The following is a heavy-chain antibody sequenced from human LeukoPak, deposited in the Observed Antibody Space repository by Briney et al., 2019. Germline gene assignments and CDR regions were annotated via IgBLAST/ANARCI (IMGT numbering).Heavy chain of an antibody. J-gene: IGHJ3*02. Sequence: ASVKVSCKASGYTFTSYGISWVRQAPGQGLEWMGWISAYNGNTNYAQKLQGRVTMTTDTSTSTAYMELRSLRSDDTAVYYCARDGYDYVWGSYLVIVESDAFDIWGQGTMVAVSS. CDR2: ISAYNGNT. D-gene: IGHD3-16*01. CDR1: GYTFTSYG. V-gene: IGHV1-18*01. CDR3: ARDGYDYVWGSYLVIVESDAFDI.